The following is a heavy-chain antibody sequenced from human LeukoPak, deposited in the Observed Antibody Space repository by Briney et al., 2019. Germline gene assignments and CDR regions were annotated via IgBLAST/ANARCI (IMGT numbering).Heavy chain of an antibody. D-gene: IGHD3-22*01. CDR2: IRQDGSEK. CDR1: GFTFSTYW. V-gene: IGHV3-7*01. J-gene: IGHJ4*02. CDR3: ARDLALSTYHLDSSGLLAY. Sequence: PGGSLRLSCAASGFTFSTYWLSWVRQAPGKGLEWVANIRQDGSEKYYVDSVKGRLTISRDNAKNSLSLQMNSLSGEETAVYYWARDLALSTYHLDSSGLLAYWAQGPLVPVPS.